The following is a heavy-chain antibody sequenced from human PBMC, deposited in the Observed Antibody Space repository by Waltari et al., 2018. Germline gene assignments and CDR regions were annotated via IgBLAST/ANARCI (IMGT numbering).Heavy chain of an antibody. J-gene: IGHJ3*02. CDR3: ARDGYKRDDAFDI. V-gene: IGHV3-7*01. CDR1: GFSLSSYW. Sequence: VQLVESGGGLVQPGGSLRLSCAASGFSLSSYWLSWVREAPGKGLEWVANIKQDGSEKYYVDSVKGRFTISRDNAKNSLYLQMNSLRAEDTAVYYCARDGYKRDDAFDIWGQGTMVTVSS. D-gene: IGHD5-12*01. CDR2: IKQDGSEK.